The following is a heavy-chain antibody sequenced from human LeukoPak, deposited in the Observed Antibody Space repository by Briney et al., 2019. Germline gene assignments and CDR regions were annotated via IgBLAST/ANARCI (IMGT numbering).Heavy chain of an antibody. CDR2: IGGSGSST. V-gene: IGHV3-23*01. CDR1: GFTFSSYV. CDR3: ARYCGASSCYAGFDH. Sequence: GGSLRLSCEASGFTFSSYVMTWVRQAPAKGLEWVSAIGGSGSSTYYADSVKGRFTISRDNAKSTLYLQMNSLRAEDTAVYYCARYCGASSCYAGFDHWGQGSLVTVSS. J-gene: IGHJ4*02. D-gene: IGHD2-2*01.